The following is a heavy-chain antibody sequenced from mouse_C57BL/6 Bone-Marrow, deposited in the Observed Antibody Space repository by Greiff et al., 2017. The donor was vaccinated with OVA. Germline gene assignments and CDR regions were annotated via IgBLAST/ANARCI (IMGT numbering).Heavy chain of an antibody. CDR3: ARKEAYSNYYFDD. CDR1: GYTFTSYW. V-gene: IGHV1-69*01. CDR2: IDPSDSYT. D-gene: IGHD2-5*01. Sequence: QVQLQQPGAELVMPGASVKLSCKASGYTFTSYWMHWVKQRPGQGLEWIGEIDPSDSYTTYNQKFKGKSTLTVDKSSSTAYMQLSSLTSEDSAVYYGARKEAYSNYYFDDWGKGTTLTVAS. J-gene: IGHJ2*01.